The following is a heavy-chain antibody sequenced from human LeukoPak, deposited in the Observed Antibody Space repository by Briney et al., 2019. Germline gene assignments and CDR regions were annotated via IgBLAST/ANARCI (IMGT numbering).Heavy chain of an antibody. CDR2: INPNSGGT. CDR3: AVTGYSSSWYGAYDAFDI. V-gene: IGHV1-2*04. CDR1: GYTFTGYY. D-gene: IGHD6-13*01. Sequence: ASVKVSCKASGYTFTGYYMHWVRQAPGQGLEWMGWINPNSGGTNYAQKFQGWVTMTRDTSISTAYMELSRLRSDDTAVYYCAVTGYSSSWYGAYDAFDIWGQGTMVTVSS. J-gene: IGHJ3*02.